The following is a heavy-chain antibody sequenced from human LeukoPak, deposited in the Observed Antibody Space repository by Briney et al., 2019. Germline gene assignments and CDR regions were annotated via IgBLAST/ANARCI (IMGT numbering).Heavy chain of an antibody. CDR2: IYSIGST. CDR1: GGSIISYY. CDR3: ARGEGSGWYWAFDI. D-gene: IGHD6-19*01. V-gene: IGHV4-59*01. J-gene: IGHJ3*02. Sequence: PSETLSLTCTVSGGSIISYYWSWFRQPPGKKLEWIGYIYSIGSTNYNPSLESRVIISVDTSKNQVSLKLNSVTAADMAVYFCARGEGSGWYWAFDIWGQGTMVTVS.